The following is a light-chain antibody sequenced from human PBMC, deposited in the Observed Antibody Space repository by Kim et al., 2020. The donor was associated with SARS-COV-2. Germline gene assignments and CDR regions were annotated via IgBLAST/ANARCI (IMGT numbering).Light chain of an antibody. CDR2: SND. CDR1: TSNIGTNA. J-gene: IGLJ2*01. V-gene: IGLV1-44*01. Sequence: ELTQPPSASGTPGQRVTISCSGSTSNIGTNAVNWYQQLPGTAPKLLIYSNDHRPSGVPDRCSGSKSGTSASLAISGLQSEDEADYYCSAWDDSLNGVIFGGGTQLTVL. CDR3: SAWDDSLNGVI.